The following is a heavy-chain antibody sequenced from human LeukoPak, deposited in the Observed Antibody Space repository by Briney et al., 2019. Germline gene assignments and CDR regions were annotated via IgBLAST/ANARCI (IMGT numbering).Heavy chain of an antibody. J-gene: IGHJ4*02. CDR2: ISGSGGTT. D-gene: IGHD3-22*01. CDR1: GFTFSSYA. V-gene: IGHV3-23*01. CDR3: AKDPGYSVYYYYFDY. Sequence: GGSLRLSCAASGFTFSSYAMSWVRQAPGKGLEWVSAISGSGGTTYYADSVKGRFTISRDNSKNTLSLQMNSLRAEDTAVYYCAKDPGYSVYYYYFDYWGQGTLVTVSA.